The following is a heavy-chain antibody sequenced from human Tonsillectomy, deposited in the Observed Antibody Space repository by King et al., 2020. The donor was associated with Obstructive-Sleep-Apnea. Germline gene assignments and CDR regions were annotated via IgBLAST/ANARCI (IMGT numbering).Heavy chain of an antibody. CDR3: ARHLSYCTGGRCAETDN. D-gene: IGHD2-15*01. V-gene: IGHV5-10-1*01. J-gene: IGHJ4*02. CDR1: GYSFTTYW. CDR2: IDPSDSYT. Sequence: QLVQSGAEVKKPGESLRISCKGSGYSFTTYWISWVRQMPGKGLEWMGKIDPSDSYTSYSPSFQGHVTISGDKSISTAYLQWSSLKASDTAMYYCARHLSYCTGGRCAETDNWGPGTLVTVSS.